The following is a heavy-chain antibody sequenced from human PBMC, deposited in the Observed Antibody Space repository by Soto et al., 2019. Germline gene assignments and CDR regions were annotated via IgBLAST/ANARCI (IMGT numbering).Heavy chain of an antibody. CDR1: GYTFTGYY. J-gene: IGHJ6*02. V-gene: IGHV1-2*04. Sequence: ASVKVSCKGAGYTFTGYYMHWGRQAPGQGLEWMGWINPNSGGTNYAQKFQGWVTMTRDTSISTAYMELSRLRSDDTAVYYCARDIAAADPYGMDVWGQGTTVTVSS. CDR2: INPNSGGT. CDR3: ARDIAAADPYGMDV. D-gene: IGHD6-13*01.